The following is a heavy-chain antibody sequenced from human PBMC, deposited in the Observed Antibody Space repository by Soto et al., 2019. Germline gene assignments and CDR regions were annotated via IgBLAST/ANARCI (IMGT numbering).Heavy chain of an antibody. CDR2: ISAYNGNT. V-gene: IGHV1-18*01. J-gene: IGHJ5*02. Sequence: QVQLVQSGAEVKKPGASVKVSCKASGYTFTSYDIRWVRQAPGQGLEWMGWISAYNGNTNYAQKLQDRVTMTTDTATSTAYMELRSLRSDDTAVYYCAREGGTMGAGWFDPWGQGTLVTVSS. D-gene: IGHD3-10*01. CDR3: AREGGTMGAGWFDP. CDR1: GYTFTSYD.